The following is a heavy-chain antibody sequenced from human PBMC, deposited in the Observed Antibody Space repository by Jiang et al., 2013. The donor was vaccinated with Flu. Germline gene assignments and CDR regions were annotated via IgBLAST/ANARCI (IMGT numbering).Heavy chain of an antibody. CDR1: GYTFTSYD. J-gene: IGHJ6*02. D-gene: IGHD3-22*01. Sequence: VSCKASGYTFTSYDINWVRQATGQGLEWMGWMNPNSGNTGYAQKFQGRVTMTRNTSISTAYMELSSLRSEDTAVYYCARGGDGYYDSSGYYPHYYGMDVWGQGTTVTVSS. CDR3: ARGGDGYYDSSGYYPHYYGMDV. V-gene: IGHV1-8*01. CDR2: MNPNSGNT.